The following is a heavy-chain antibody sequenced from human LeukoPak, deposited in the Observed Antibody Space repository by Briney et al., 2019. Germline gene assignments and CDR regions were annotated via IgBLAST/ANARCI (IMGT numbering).Heavy chain of an antibody. CDR3: ARGGSSSWPYYYHGMDV. D-gene: IGHD6-13*01. CDR2: IYTSGST. V-gene: IGHV4-4*07. Sequence: ETLSLTCTVSGGSISSYYWSWIRQPAGKGLEWIGRIYTSGSTNYNPSLKSRVTMSVDTSKNQFSLKLSSVTAADTAVYYCARGGSSSWPYYYHGMDVWGQGTTVTVSS. CDR1: GGSISSYY. J-gene: IGHJ6*02.